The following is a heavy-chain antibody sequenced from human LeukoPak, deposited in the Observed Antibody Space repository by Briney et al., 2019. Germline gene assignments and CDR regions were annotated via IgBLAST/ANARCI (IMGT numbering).Heavy chain of an antibody. V-gene: IGHV3-7*03. J-gene: IGHJ4*02. CDR3: ARDSGNYAGDY. CDR2: IKQDESET. D-gene: IGHD3-10*01. Sequence: GGSLRLSCAASGFTFSIYWMSWVRQAPGKGLEWVANIKQDESETYYVDSVKGRFTISRDDSKNTIHLQMNSLRAEDTAVYYCARDSGNYAGDYWGQGTLVTVSS. CDR1: GFTFSIYW.